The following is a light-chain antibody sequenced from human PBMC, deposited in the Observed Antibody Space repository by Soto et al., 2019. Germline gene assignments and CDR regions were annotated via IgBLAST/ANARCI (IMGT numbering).Light chain of an antibody. CDR1: QSVSSSY. Sequence: EIVLTQSPGTLSLSPGERATLSCRASQSVSSSYLAWYQQKPGQAPRLLIYGASSRATGTPDRFSGSGSGTDFTLTISRLEPEDFAVYSCQQYGSSPRTFGQGTKAEIQ. CDR2: GAS. CDR3: QQYGSSPRT. V-gene: IGKV3-20*01. J-gene: IGKJ1*01.